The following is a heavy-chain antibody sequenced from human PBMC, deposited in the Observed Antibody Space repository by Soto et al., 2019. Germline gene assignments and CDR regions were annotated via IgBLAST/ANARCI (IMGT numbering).Heavy chain of an antibody. J-gene: IGHJ6*02. D-gene: IGHD2-21*02. Sequence: QVQLVESGGGVVQSGRSLRLSCAAYGFTFSTYGMHWFRQAPGKGLECVAVIWHDGSNKYYADSVKGRFTISRDNSKNTLFLQMNSLRVDDTAVYYCARYGRYCGGVFYSYYYFYGMDVWGQGTTVTVSS. V-gene: IGHV3-33*01. CDR3: ARYGRYCGGVFYSYYYFYGMDV. CDR2: IWHDGSNK. CDR1: GFTFSTYG.